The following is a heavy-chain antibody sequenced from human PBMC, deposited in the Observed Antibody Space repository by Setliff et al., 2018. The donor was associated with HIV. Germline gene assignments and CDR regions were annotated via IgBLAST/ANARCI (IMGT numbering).Heavy chain of an antibody. V-gene: IGHV3-21*06. CDR2: ISSSGSYI. CDR1: GFTFNSYS. Sequence: SCAASGFTFNSYSMNWVRQAPGKGLEWVSSISSSGSYIYYADSVKGRFAISRDNAKNSIHLQMNSLRAEDTAVYYCASSGSGSYINWFGPWGQGTLVTVSS. J-gene: IGHJ5*02. CDR3: ASSGSGSYINWFGP. D-gene: IGHD3-10*01.